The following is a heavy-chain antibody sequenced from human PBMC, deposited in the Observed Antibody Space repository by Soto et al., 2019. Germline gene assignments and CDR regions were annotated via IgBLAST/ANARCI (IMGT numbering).Heavy chain of an antibody. Sequence: SETLSLTCTVSDDFISSYYWNWIRQPAGKGLEWIGRVSTNGATNYNPSLESRVTMSVDTSKNQFSLKLTSVTAADTAVYFCARANYEILTGSYAMDVWGQGTTVTVSS. J-gene: IGHJ6*02. V-gene: IGHV4-4*07. D-gene: IGHD3-9*01. CDR2: VSTNGAT. CDR3: ARANYEILTGSYAMDV. CDR1: DDFISSYY.